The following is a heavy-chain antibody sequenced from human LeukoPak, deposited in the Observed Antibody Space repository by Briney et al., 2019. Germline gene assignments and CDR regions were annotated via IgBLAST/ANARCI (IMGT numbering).Heavy chain of an antibody. V-gene: IGHV6-1*01. CDR1: GDSISSRSAA. D-gene: IGHD1-1*01. Sequence: SQTLSLTCALSGDSISSRSAAWNWIRQSPSRGLEWLGRTYYRSKWYDDYAISVKSSITINPDTSKNHFSLRLLSVIPQDTAVYYCARGAVRQHRWKGAVFDISGPGTMGTVSS. CDR2: TYYRSKWYD. CDR3: ARGAVRQHRWKGAVFDI. J-gene: IGHJ3*02.